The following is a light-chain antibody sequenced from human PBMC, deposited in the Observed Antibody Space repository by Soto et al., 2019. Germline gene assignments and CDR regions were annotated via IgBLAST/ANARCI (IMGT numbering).Light chain of an antibody. Sequence: EIVFTQSPGTLSLSPGERATLSCRASQSVSSSYLAWYQQKPGQAPRLLIYGASSRATGIPDRFSGSGSGTDFTLTISRLXPEDFAVYYCQQYGSSPPFTFGPGTKVDIK. J-gene: IGKJ3*01. CDR2: GAS. CDR3: QQYGSSPPFT. V-gene: IGKV3-20*01. CDR1: QSVSSSY.